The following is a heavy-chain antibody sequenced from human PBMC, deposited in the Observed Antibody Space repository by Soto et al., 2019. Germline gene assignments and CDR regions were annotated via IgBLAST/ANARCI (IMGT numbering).Heavy chain of an antibody. Sequence: ASVKVSCKASGYTFTRYYMHWVRQAPGQGLEWMGIINPSGGSTSYAQKFQGRVTMTRDTSTRTVYMELSSLRSEDTALYYCTRKVGAVGLYGMEVWGQGTTVTVSS. D-gene: IGHD1-26*01. CDR1: GYTFTRYY. J-gene: IGHJ6*02. V-gene: IGHV1-46*01. CDR3: TRKVGAVGLYGMEV. CDR2: INPSGGST.